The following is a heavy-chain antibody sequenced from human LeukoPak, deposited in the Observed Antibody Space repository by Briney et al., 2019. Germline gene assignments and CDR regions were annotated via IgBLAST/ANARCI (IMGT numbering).Heavy chain of an antibody. CDR2: ISYDGSNK. D-gene: IGHD1-26*01. CDR3: ARAKPRGLGALLDY. CDR1: GFTFSSYA. Sequence: GGSLRLSCAASGFTFSSYAMHWVRQAPGKGLEWVAVISYDGSNKYYADSVKGRFTISRDNSKNTLYLQMNSLTSDDTAVYYCARAKPRGLGALLDYWGQGTLVTVSS. V-gene: IGHV3-30-3*01. J-gene: IGHJ4*02.